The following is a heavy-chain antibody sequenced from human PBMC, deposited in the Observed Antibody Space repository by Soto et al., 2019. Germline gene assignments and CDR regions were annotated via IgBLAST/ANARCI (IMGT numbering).Heavy chain of an antibody. D-gene: IGHD1-7*01. V-gene: IGHV3-74*01. J-gene: IGHJ5*01. Sequence: GGSLSLSCAASGFSFSDYSMNWVRQAPGRGLVWVSRISGDRSSTSYADSVKGRFTISRDNAKNMLYLQVNSLRADDTAVYYCAGSPGLSRISGTTLGAWGQGTLVTVSS. CDR2: ISGDRSST. CDR3: AGSPGLSRISGTTLGA. CDR1: GFSFSDYS.